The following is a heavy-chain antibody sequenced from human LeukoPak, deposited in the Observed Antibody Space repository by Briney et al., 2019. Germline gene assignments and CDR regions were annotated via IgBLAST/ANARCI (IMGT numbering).Heavy chain of an antibody. CDR3: ARLRYGYYGYYFDY. Sequence: PSETLSLTCTVSGGSISSSSYYWGWIRQPPGKGLEWIGSIYYSGSTYYNPSLKSRVTISVDTSKNQFSLKLSSVTAADTAVYYCARLRYGYYGYYFDYWGQGTLVTVSS. CDR2: IYYSGST. CDR1: GGSISSSSYY. V-gene: IGHV4-39*07. J-gene: IGHJ4*02. D-gene: IGHD3-22*01.